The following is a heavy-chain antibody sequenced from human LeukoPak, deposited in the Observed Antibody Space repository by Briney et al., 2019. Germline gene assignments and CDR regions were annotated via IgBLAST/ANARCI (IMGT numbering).Heavy chain of an antibody. CDR1: GYSFTSYW. CDR3: ARQLESYCSGGSCYVTGSWFDP. CDR2: IYPGDSDT. J-gene: IGHJ5*02. Sequence: PGESLKISCKGSGYSFTSYWIGWVRQMPGKGLEWMGIIYPGDSDTRYSPSFQGQVTISADKSISTAYLQWSSLKASDTAMYYCARQLESYCSGGSCYVTGSWFDPWGQGALVTVSS. V-gene: IGHV5-51*01. D-gene: IGHD2-15*01.